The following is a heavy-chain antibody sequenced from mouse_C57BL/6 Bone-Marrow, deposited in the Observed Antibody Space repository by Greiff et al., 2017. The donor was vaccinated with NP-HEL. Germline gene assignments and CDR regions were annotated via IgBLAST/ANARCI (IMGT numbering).Heavy chain of an antibody. CDR1: GYTFTDYY. CDR2: INPYNGGT. Sequence: VQLKQSGPVLVKPGASVKMSCKASGYTFTDYYMNWVKQSHGKSLEWIGVINPYNGGTSYNQKFKGKATLTVDKSSSTAYMELNSLTSEDSAVYYCAVLGWLLDYWGQGTTLTVSS. CDR3: AVLGWLLDY. J-gene: IGHJ2*01. V-gene: IGHV1-19*01. D-gene: IGHD2-3*01.